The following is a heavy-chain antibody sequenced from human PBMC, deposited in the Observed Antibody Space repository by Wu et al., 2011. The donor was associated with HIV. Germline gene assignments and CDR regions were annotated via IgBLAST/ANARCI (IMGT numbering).Heavy chain of an antibody. V-gene: IGHV1-69-2*01. D-gene: IGHD1-26*01. CDR3: VSDSPQSKWNYHHYYFMDV. CDR2: VDPEDGET. Sequence: EVQLVQSGAEVKKPGATVKISCKVSGYTFSDYYMHWVQQAPGKGLEWMGFVDPEDGETKYAEKFQGRVTITADTSTDTAYMELSSLTSEDTAVYYCVSDSPQSKWNYHHYYFMDVWGTGTTV. J-gene: IGHJ6*03. CDR1: GYTFSDYY.